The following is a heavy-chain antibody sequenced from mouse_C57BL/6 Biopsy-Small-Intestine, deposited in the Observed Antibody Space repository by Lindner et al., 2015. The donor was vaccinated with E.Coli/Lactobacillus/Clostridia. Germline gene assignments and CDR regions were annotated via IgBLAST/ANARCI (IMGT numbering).Heavy chain of an antibody. V-gene: IGHV1S126*01. CDR1: GDTFNTYT. Sequence: SVKVSCKASGDTFNTYTINWLRQAPGQRPEWMGRIIPMFDIGKNAQKFQDRVSITADKSTATSYLELSSLRYDDTAVYYCARDSGNTYGPSSVGTFDSCGQGTLVTVSS. J-gene: IGHJ4*01. CDR2: IIPMFDIG. CDR3: ARDSGNTYGPSSVGTFDS. D-gene: IGHD5-1-1*01.